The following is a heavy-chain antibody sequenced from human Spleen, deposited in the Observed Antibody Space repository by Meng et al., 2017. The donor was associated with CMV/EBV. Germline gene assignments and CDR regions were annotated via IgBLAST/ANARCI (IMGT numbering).Heavy chain of an antibody. Sequence: LTPTGVVVGWIRQPPGKALEWLALIYWDDDKRYRPSLKNRLTITKDTSKNQVFLTMTNMDPVDTATYYCARRLVRYCSSTSCYGFDYWGQGTLVTVSS. CDR1: LTPTGVV. D-gene: IGHD2-2*01. CDR3: ARRLVRYCSSTSCYGFDY. J-gene: IGHJ4*02. CDR2: IYWDDDK. V-gene: IGHV2-5*02.